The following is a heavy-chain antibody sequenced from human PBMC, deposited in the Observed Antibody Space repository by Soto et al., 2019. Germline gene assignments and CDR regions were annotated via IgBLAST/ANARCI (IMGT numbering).Heavy chain of an antibody. V-gene: IGHV4-34*01. D-gene: IGHD3-3*01. J-gene: IGHJ6*02. CDR2: INHSGST. CDR1: GGSFSGYY. CDR3: ARDRRSTIFGVVIIRWYDGREV. Sequence: SKNMSIIFAVYGGSFSGYYWSWIRQPPGKGLEWIGEINHSGSTNYNPSLKSRVTISVDTSKNQFSLKLSSVTAADTAVYYCARDRRSTIFGVVIIRWYDGREVCGQGTTVT.